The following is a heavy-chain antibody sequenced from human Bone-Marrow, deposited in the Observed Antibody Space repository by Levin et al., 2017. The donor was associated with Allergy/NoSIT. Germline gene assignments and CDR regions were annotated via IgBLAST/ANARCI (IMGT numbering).Heavy chain of an antibody. Sequence: GGSLRLSCKGSGYSFTSYWIGWVRQMPGKGLEWMGIIYPGDSDTRYSPSFQGQVTISADKSISTAYLQWSSLKASDTAMYYCARHPSGYDNRPFDYWGQGTLVTVSS. CDR2: IYPGDSDT. CDR3: ARHPSGYDNRPFDY. CDR1: GYSFTSYW. D-gene: IGHD5-12*01. V-gene: IGHV5-51*01. J-gene: IGHJ4*02.